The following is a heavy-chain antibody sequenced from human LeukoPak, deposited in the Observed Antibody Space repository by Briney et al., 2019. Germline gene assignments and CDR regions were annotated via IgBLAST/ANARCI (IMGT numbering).Heavy chain of an antibody. Sequence: GGSLRLSCAASGFTFSSYAMTWVRQAPGKGLEWVSSISGSGGGTYYADSVGGRFTLSRDNSKNMLYLQMNSLRAEDTAVYYCAKDIVVVPAAGNAFDIWGQGTMVTVSS. CDR2: ISGSGGGT. J-gene: IGHJ3*02. CDR3: AKDIVVVPAAGNAFDI. D-gene: IGHD2-2*01. V-gene: IGHV3-23*01. CDR1: GFTFSSYA.